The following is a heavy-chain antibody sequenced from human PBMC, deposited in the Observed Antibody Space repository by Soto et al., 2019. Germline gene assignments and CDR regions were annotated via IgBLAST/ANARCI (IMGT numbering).Heavy chain of an antibody. Sequence: EVQLLESGGGLVQPGGSLRLSCAASGFTFSSYAMSWVRQAPGKGLEWVSTISGSGGSTYNADSVKGRFTISRDNSKNTLYLQMNSLRAEDTAVYYCANPRVDYYGMDVWGQGTTVTVSS. J-gene: IGHJ6*02. CDR1: GFTFSSYA. CDR2: ISGSGGST. CDR3: ANPRVDYYGMDV. V-gene: IGHV3-23*01.